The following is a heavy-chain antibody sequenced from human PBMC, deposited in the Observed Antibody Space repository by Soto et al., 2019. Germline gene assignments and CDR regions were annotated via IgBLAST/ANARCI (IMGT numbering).Heavy chain of an antibody. CDR3: ARAFRYCCSTSCYRGHFDY. J-gene: IGHJ4*02. CDR2: INAGNGNT. V-gene: IGHV1-3*01. CDR1: GYTFTSYA. D-gene: IGHD2-2*02. Sequence: QVQLVQSGAEVKKPGASVKVSCKASGYTFTSYAMHWVRQAPGQRLEWMGWINAGNGNTKYSQKFQGRVTITRDTSASTAYMELSSLRSEDTAVYYCARAFRYCCSTSCYRGHFDYWGQGTLVTVSS.